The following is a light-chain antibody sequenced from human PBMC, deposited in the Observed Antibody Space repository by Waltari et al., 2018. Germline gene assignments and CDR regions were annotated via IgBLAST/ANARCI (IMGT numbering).Light chain of an antibody. CDR1: QSVSHY. V-gene: IGKV3-11*01. CDR3: QQRSSWPLT. Sequence: EIVLTPSPATLSLSPGESATLSCRASQSVSHYFAWYQQKPGRAPRLPISDAFNRATGVPARFSGSGSGTDFTLIISSLEPEDFAVYYCQQRSSWPLTFGQGTRLDIK. CDR2: DAF. J-gene: IGKJ5*01.